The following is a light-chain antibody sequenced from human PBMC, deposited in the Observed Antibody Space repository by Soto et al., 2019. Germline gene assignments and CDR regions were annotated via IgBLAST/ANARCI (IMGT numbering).Light chain of an antibody. V-gene: IGKV3-20*01. Sequence: EIVLTQSPGTLSLSPGERATLSCRASQSVSSSYLAWYQQKPGQAPRLLIYGASSRATGIPDRFSGSGSGTDLTITISRLEPEDFAVYYCQQYGSSPPLTFGPGTKVDIK. CDR2: GAS. CDR3: QQYGSSPPLT. J-gene: IGKJ3*01. CDR1: QSVSSSY.